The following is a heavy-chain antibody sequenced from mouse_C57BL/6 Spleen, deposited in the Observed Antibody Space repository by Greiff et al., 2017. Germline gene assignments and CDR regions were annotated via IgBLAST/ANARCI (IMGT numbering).Heavy chain of an antibody. J-gene: IGHJ2*01. CDR2: IYPSDSET. D-gene: IGHD1-1*01. CDR1: GYTFTSYW. Sequence: QVQLQQPGAELVRPGSSVKLSCNASGYTFTSYWMDWVKQRPGRGLEWIGNIYPSDSETNYNQKVKDKATLTVDKYSIPAYMQLSSLTSDDFAVYCCARCYYGSSDYWGQGTTLTVSS. V-gene: IGHV1-61*01. CDR3: ARCYYGSSDY.